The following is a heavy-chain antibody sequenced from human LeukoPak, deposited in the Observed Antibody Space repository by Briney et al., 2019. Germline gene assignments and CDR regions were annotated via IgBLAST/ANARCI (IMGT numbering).Heavy chain of an antibody. J-gene: IGHJ4*02. CDR2: INPNSGRT. D-gene: IGHD2-15*01. Sequence: ASAKVSCKASGYTFTGYYIHWVRQAPGQGLEWMGWINPNSGRTNYAQKFQGRVTMTRDTSISTAYMELSSLRSDDTAVYYCASRYCNGGGCYNLLDFFDYWGQGALVTVSS. CDR1: GYTFTGYY. V-gene: IGHV1-2*02. CDR3: ASRYCNGGGCYNLLDFFDY.